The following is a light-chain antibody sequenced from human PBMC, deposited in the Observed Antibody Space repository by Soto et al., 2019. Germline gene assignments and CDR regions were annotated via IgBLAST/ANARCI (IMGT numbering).Light chain of an antibody. CDR3: SSFASTHTYV. J-gene: IGLJ1*01. V-gene: IGLV2-14*01. Sequence: QSALTQPASVSGSPGQSITISCTGTSSDVAFYNHVSWYQQHPGKAPKLLIYEVNNRPSGVSHRFSGSKSGNTASLTISGLQAEDEAEYYCSSFASTHTYVFGTGTKLTVL. CDR1: SSDVAFYNH. CDR2: EVN.